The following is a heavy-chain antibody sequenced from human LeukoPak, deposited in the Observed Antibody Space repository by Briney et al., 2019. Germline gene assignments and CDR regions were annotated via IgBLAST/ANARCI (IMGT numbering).Heavy chain of an antibody. D-gene: IGHD3-3*01. J-gene: IGHJ3*02. CDR2: ISSSSSYI. Sequence: PGGSLRLSCAASEFTFSSYSMNWVRQAPGKGLEWVSSISSSSSYIYYADSVKGRFTISRDNAKNSLYLQMNSLRAEDTAVYYCARASGQGNAFDIWGQGTMVTVSS. CDR3: ARASGQGNAFDI. V-gene: IGHV3-21*01. CDR1: EFTFSSYS.